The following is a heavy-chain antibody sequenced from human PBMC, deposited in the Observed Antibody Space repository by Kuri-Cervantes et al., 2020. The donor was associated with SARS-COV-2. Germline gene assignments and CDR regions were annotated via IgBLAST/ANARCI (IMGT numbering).Heavy chain of an antibody. CDR1: GFTFSSYG. V-gene: IGHV3-33*06. CDR2: IWYDGSNK. D-gene: IGHD2-15*01. Sequence: GGSLRLSCAASGFTFSSYGMHWVRQAPGKGLEWVAVIWYDGSNKYYADSVKGRFTISRDNSKNTLYLQMNSLRAEDTAVYFCAKAGGDLVVVGIHSDSWGQGTLVTVSS. J-gene: IGHJ4*02. CDR3: AKAGGDLVVVGIHSDS.